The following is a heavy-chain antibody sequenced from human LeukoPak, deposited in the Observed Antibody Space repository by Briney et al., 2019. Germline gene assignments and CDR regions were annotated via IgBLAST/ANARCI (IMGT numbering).Heavy chain of an antibody. CDR1: GFTFSSYE. J-gene: IGHJ4*02. CDR3: AKDLWDYYASGSYYNGVDY. Sequence: GGSLRLSCAASGFTFSSYEMNWVRQAPGKGLEWVSYISSSGSTIYYADSVKGRFTISRDNSKKTLYLQMNSLRAEDTAVYYCAKDLWDYYASGSYYNGVDYWGQGTLVTVSS. CDR2: ISSSGSTI. V-gene: IGHV3-48*03. D-gene: IGHD3-10*01.